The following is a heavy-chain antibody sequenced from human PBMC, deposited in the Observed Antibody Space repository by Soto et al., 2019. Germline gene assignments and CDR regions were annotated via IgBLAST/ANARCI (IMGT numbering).Heavy chain of an antibody. D-gene: IGHD1-1*01. CDR1: GASISSYY. V-gene: IGHV4-59*01. CDR3: ARDTTPSL. J-gene: IGHJ4*02. CDR2: VYYSGST. Sequence: QVQLQESGPGLVKPSETLSLTYTVSGASISSYYWSWIRQPPGKGLEWIGYVYYSGSTNYNPSLKSRVTISVDTSKNQFSLKLSSVTAADPAMYYCARDTTPSLWGQGTLVTVSS.